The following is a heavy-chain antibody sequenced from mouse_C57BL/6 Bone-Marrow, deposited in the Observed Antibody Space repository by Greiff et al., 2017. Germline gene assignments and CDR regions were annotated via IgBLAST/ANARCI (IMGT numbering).Heavy chain of an antibody. V-gene: IGHV14-3*01. CDR1: GFNIKNTY. J-gene: IGHJ1*03. CDR2: IDPANGNT. D-gene: IGHD1-1*01. CDR3: ALITTVVATSDWYFDV. Sequence: VQLKQSVAELVRPGASVKLSCTASGFNIKNTYMHWVKQRPEQGLEWIGRIDPANGNTKYAPTFQGKATITADTSSNTAYLQLISLTSDDTAIYYCALITTVVATSDWYFDVWGTGTTVTVSS.